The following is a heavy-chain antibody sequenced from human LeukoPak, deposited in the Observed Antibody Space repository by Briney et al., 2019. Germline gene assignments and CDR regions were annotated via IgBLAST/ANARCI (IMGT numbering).Heavy chain of an antibody. Sequence: GGSLRLSCAASGFTSSTYGMHWVRQAPGKGLEWVAFTRYDGSNKYYADPVKGRFTISRDNSKNTLYLQMNSLRAEDTAVYYCAKDRIQYSYGYGPDYWGQGTLVTVSS. CDR3: AKDRIQYSYGYGPDY. D-gene: IGHD5-18*01. CDR2: TRYDGSNK. J-gene: IGHJ4*02. V-gene: IGHV3-30*02. CDR1: GFTSSTYG.